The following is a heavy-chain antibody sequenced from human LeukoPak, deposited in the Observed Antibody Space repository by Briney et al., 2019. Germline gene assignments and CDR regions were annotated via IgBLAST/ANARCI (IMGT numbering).Heavy chain of an antibody. CDR3: AKESGGSSSSFDY. CDR1: GFGFNIYT. D-gene: IGHD6-6*01. CDR2: ISSSSSTI. J-gene: IGHJ4*02. Sequence: QPGGSLRLSCAASGFGFNIYTMNWVRQAPGKGLEWVSYISSSSSTIYYADSVKGRFTISRDNAENSLYLQMNSLRAEDTAVYYCAKESGGSSSSFDYWGQGTLVTVSS. V-gene: IGHV3-48*01.